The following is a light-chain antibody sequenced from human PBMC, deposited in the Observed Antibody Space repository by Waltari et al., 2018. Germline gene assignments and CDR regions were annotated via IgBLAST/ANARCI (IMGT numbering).Light chain of an antibody. Sequence: QSTLTQPASVSGSPGQSITISCTGTNSDVGGYNYVSWYQQLPGKAPKLMIYDVNKWPSGVSNRFSGSKSGNTASLTISGLQAEDEADYYCQSYDSSLSVWVFGGGTKLTVL. J-gene: IGLJ3*02. CDR1: NSDVGGYNY. CDR2: DVN. V-gene: IGLV2-14*03. CDR3: QSYDSSLSVWV.